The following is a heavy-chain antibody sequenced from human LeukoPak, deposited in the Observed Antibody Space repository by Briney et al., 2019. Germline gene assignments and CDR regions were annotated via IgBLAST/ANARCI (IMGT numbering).Heavy chain of an antibody. CDR1: GGSISSYY. D-gene: IGHD1-26*01. J-gene: IGHJ4*02. CDR2: IYHSGST. V-gene: IGHV4-59*12. CDR3: ARGGWELPLHFDY. Sequence: KPSETLSLTCTVSGGSISSYYWSWIRQPPGKGLEWIGYIYHSGSTYYNPSLKSRVTISVDRSKNQFSLKLTSVTAADTAVYYCARGGWELPLHFDYWGQGTLVTVSS.